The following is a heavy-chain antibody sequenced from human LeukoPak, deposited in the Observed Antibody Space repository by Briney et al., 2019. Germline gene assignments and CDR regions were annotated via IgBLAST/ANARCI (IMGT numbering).Heavy chain of an antibody. D-gene: IGHD3-10*01. CDR2: IIPILGIA. V-gene: IGHV1-69*04. Sequence: SVKVSCKASGGTFSSYAISWVRQAPGQGLEWMGRIIPILGIADYAQMFQGRVTITADKSTSTAYMEPSSLRSEDTAVYYCAGTMVRGVRAALNWYFDLWGRGTLVTVSS. CDR3: AGTMVRGVRAALNWYFDL. J-gene: IGHJ2*01. CDR1: GGTFSSYA.